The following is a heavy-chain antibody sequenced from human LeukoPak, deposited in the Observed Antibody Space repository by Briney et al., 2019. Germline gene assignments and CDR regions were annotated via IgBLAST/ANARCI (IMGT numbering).Heavy chain of an antibody. CDR2: ISSSSSYT. CDR3: ARGSYSSGWTDFDY. J-gene: IGHJ4*02. V-gene: IGHV3-11*05. Sequence: GGSLRLSCAASGFTFSDYYMSWIRQAPGKGLEWVSYISSSSSYTNYADSVKGRFTISRDNAKNSLYLQMNSLRAEDTAVYYCARGSYSSGWTDFDYWGQGTLVTVSS. D-gene: IGHD6-19*01. CDR1: GFTFSDYY.